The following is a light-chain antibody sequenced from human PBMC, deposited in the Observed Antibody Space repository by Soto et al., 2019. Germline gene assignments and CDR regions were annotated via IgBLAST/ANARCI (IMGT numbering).Light chain of an antibody. CDR2: WAS. J-gene: IGKJ4*01. CDR1: RSVLYKSNNKNH. CDR3: QQYFDVPFT. Sequence: DIVMTQSPDSLAVSLGERATMNCKCSRSVLYKSNNKNHLAWYQQKPGQPPQLIIYWASTRESGVPERFSGGGSGTDFTLTISSLEAEDVAFYWCQQYFDVPFTFGGGTKVDIK. V-gene: IGKV4-1*01.